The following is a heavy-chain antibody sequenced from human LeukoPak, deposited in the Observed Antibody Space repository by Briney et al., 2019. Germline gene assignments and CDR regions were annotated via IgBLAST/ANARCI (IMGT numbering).Heavy chain of an antibody. D-gene: IGHD5-24*01. CDR3: ARVVPDDYNYYYYYMTS. V-gene: IGHV4-38-2*02. J-gene: IGHJ6*03. Sequence: SETLSLTCTVSGYSTSSAYYWGWIRQPPGMRLEWIGSIYHSGTTYYTPSLKSRVTISVVTSKNQFSLKLSSVTAAYTAIYYCARVVPDDYNYYYYYMTSGAKGPRSPSP. CDR2: IYHSGTT. CDR1: GYSTSSAYY.